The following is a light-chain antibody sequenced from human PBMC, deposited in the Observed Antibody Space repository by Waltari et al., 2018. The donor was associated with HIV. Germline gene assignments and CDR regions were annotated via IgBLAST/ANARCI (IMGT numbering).Light chain of an antibody. CDR3: AAWDDSLSGVV. CDR2: TNH. CDR1: TSTIDRTY. J-gene: IGLJ2*01. Sequence: QSVLTQPPSPSATPGQLVTISCSGSTSTIDRTYVYWSQQLPGTSPKRQIYTNHQRPSGVPDRFSGSKSGTSASLAISGLRSEDEADYYCAAWDDSLSGVVFGGGTKLTVL. V-gene: IGLV1-47*01.